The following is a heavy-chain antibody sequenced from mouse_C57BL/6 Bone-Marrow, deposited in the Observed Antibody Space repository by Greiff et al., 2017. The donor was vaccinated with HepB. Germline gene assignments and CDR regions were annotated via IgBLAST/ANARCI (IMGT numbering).Heavy chain of an antibody. CDR1: GYTFTSYW. D-gene: IGHD2-4*01. Sequence: QVPVKQPGAELVMPGASVKLSCTASGYTFTSYWLHWVKQRPGQGLEWIGEIDPSDSYTNYNQKFKGKSTLTVHKSSSTAYMQLSSLTSEDSAVYYCARSAITRFAYWGQGTLVTVSA. CDR3: ARSAITRFAY. J-gene: IGHJ3*01. V-gene: IGHV1-69*01. CDR2: IDPSDSYT.